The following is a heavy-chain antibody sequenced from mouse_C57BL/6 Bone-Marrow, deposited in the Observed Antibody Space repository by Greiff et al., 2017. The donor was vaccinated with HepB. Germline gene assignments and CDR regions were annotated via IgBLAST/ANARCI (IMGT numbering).Heavy chain of an antibody. D-gene: IGHD3-3*01. CDR2: INPNNGGT. J-gene: IGHJ4*01. V-gene: IGHV1-18*01. CDR3: ARTQGPLGQNWAMDY. Sequence: EVKLMESGPELVKPGASVKIPCKASGYTFTDYNMDWVKQSHGKSLEWIGDINPNNGGTIYNQKFKGKATLTVDKSSSTAYMELRSLTSEDTAVYYCARTQGPLGQNWAMDYWGQGTSVTVSS. CDR1: GYTFTDYN.